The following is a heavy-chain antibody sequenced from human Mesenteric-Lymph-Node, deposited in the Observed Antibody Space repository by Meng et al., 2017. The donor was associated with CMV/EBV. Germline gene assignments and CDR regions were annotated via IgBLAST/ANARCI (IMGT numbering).Heavy chain of an antibody. Sequence: QVRLRRGGAGLLKPSETLSLPCAVYGGSFSGYYWSWIRQPPGKGLEWIGEINHSGSTNYNPSLKSRVTISVDTSKNQFSLKLSSVTAADTAVYYCARHQRWLKSEGGFNYWGQGTLVTVSS. J-gene: IGHJ4*02. CDR1: GGSFSGYY. CDR3: ARHQRWLKSEGGFNY. CDR2: INHSGST. V-gene: IGHV4-34*01. D-gene: IGHD4-23*01.